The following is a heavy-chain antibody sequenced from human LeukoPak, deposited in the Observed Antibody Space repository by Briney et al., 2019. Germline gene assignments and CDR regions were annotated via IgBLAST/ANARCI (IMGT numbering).Heavy chain of an antibody. V-gene: IGHV4-59*01. CDR2: IYYSGTT. J-gene: IGHJ4*02. D-gene: IGHD2-8*02. CDR1: GCSISSSY. CDR3: ARAAIIWSFDY. Sequence: SETLSLTCTVSGCSISSSYWSWVRQPPGKGLEWIGCIYYSGTTNYTHSLTSRIIMSVGTSNKQFSLKLSSVTAAAAAVYYGARAAIIWSFDYWGQGTLVTVSS.